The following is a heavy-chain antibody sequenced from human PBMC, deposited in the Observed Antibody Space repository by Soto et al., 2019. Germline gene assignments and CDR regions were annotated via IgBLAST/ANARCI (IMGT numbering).Heavy chain of an antibody. J-gene: IGHJ6*02. Sequence: GGSLRLSCAASGFTFSSYSMNWVRQAPGKGLEWVAYISSNGSTKYYADPVKGRFTISRDNSKNTLYLQMNSLRAEDTAVYYCARDGDYYDSSGTSMDGWGQGTTVTVSS. CDR2: ISSNGSTK. CDR3: ARDGDYYDSSGTSMDG. D-gene: IGHD3-22*01. V-gene: IGHV3-48*01. CDR1: GFTFSSYS.